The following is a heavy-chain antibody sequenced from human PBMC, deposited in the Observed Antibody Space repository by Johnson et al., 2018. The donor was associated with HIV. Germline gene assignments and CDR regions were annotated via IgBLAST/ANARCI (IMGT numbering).Heavy chain of an antibody. CDR3: ATRDPTHRPGVFDI. CDR2: ISSSGSTI. CDR1: GFTFSSYG. D-gene: IGHD1-14*01. Sequence: VLLVESGGGVVQPGRSLRLSCAASGFTFSSYGMHWVRQAPGKGLEWVSYISSSGSTIYYADSVKGRFTISRDNAKNSLYLQMNSLRAEDTAVYYCATRDPTHRPGVFDIWGQGTMVTISS. V-gene: IGHV3-48*04. J-gene: IGHJ3*02.